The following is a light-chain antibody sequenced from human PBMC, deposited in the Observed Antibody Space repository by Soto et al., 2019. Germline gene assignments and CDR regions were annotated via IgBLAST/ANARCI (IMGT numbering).Light chain of an antibody. CDR3: AALDDSLNGFDV. Sequence: QSVLTQPPSASGTPGQRVTMSCSGGNSNIGSHTVNWYQHLPGTAPTLLIFSNNQRPSGVPARFSGSKSGTSASLAISGLQSGAEGDYYCAALDDSLNGFDVVRTGTKVTVL. V-gene: IGLV1-44*01. CDR1: NSNIGSHT. J-gene: IGLJ1*01. CDR2: SNN.